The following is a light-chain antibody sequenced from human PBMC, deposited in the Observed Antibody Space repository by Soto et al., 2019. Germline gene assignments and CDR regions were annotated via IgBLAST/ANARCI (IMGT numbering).Light chain of an antibody. CDR3: QHYGGTPWP. V-gene: IGKV3-20*01. J-gene: IGKJ1*01. CDR1: QSVSSSW. CDR2: GAS. Sequence: EIVLTQAPGTLSLSPGERATLSCRASQSVSSSWLAWYQQKPGQAPRLLIYGASSRATGVPDRFSGSGSGTAFTLTLTRLEPEDSAVFYRQHYGGTPWPFRQGTKVQIK.